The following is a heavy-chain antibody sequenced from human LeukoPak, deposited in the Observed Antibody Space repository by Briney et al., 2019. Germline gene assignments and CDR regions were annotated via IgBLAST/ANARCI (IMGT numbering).Heavy chain of an antibody. CDR3: AREKTTYYYDSSGDAFDI. Sequence: SETLSLTCAVYGGSFSGYYWSWIRQPPGKGLEWIGEINHSGSTNYNPSLKSRVTISVDTSKNQFSLKLSSVTAADTAVYYCAREKTTYYYDSSGDAFDIWGQGTMVTVSS. V-gene: IGHV4-34*01. J-gene: IGHJ3*02. CDR1: GGSFSGYY. D-gene: IGHD3-22*01. CDR2: INHSGST.